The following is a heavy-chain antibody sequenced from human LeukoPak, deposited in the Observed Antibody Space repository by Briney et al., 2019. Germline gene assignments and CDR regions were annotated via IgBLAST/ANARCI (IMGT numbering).Heavy chain of an antibody. CDR2: ISSSGSTI. V-gene: IGHV3-48*03. CDR3: ARVAAAGFIRGYFDY. D-gene: IGHD6-13*01. Sequence: GGSVRLSCAASGFTFSSYEMNWVRQAPGKGLEWVSYISSSGSTIYYADSVKGRFTISRDNAKNSLYLQMNSLRAEDTAVYYCARVAAAGFIRGYFDYWGQGTLVTVSS. J-gene: IGHJ4*02. CDR1: GFTFSSYE.